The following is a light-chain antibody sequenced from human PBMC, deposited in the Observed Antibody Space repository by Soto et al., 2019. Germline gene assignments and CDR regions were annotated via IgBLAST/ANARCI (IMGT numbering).Light chain of an antibody. CDR3: SSYTSSNTV. V-gene: IGLV2-14*01. CDR2: EVS. Sequence: QSALTQPASVSGSPGQSITISCTGTSSDVGGYNYVSWYQQNPGKAPKLIIYEVSRRPSGVSSRFSGSKSGNTASLTISGLQAEDEADYYCSSYTSSNTVSGGGTKLTVL. CDR1: SSDVGGYNY. J-gene: IGLJ3*02.